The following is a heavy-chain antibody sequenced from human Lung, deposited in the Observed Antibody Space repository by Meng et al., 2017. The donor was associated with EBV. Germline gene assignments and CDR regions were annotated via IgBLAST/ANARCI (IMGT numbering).Heavy chain of an antibody. CDR1: GFTFSSYW. D-gene: IGHD2/OR15-2a*01. V-gene: IGHV3-74*03. Sequence: EVLLVDSGGVLVQPGGSLRLSCAASGFTFSSYWMHWVRQAPGKGPVWVSRINEHGSITTYADSVNGRFTISRDNAKDTLYLQMNSLRDEDTAIYYCARDLVGEYDFWGQGTLVTVSS. J-gene: IGHJ4*02. CDR3: ARDLVGEYDF. CDR2: INEHGSIT.